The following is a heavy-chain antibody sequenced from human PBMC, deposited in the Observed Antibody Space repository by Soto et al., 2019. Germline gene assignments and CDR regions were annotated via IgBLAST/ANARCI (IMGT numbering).Heavy chain of an antibody. CDR2: ISAYNGNT. J-gene: IGHJ6*03. CDR1: GYTFTSYG. Sequence: GASVKVSCKASGYTFTSYGISWVRQAPGQGLEWMGWISAYNGNTNYAQKLQGRVTMTTDTSTSTAYMELRSLRSDDTAVYYCARGNYYGSGSYYAPAYYYYYYYMDVWGKGTTVTVSS. D-gene: IGHD3-10*01. V-gene: IGHV1-18*01. CDR3: ARGNYYGSGSYYAPAYYYYYYYMDV.